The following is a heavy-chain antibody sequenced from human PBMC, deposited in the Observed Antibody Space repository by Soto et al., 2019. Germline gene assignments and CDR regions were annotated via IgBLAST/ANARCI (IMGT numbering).Heavy chain of an antibody. CDR1: GDSISSGGYY. Sequence: SETLSLTCTVSGDSISSGGYYWSWIRQHPGKGLEWIGYIYYSGSTYYNPSPKSRVTISVDTSKNQFSLKLSSVTAADTAVYYFARDGLARSSALDYWGQGTLVTVSS. CDR2: IYYSGST. V-gene: IGHV4-31*03. CDR3: ARDGLARSSALDY. D-gene: IGHD6-25*01. J-gene: IGHJ4*02.